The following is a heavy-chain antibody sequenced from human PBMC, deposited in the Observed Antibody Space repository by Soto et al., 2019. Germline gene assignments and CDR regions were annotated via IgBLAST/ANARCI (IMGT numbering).Heavy chain of an antibody. CDR2: IYYSGST. Sequence: SETLSLTCTVSGDSISSNTYYWGWIRQPPGKGLEWIGSIYYSGSTYYNPSLKSRVTISVDTSKNQFSLKLSSVTAADTAVYYCARSYYYFWSGYYRGNLFDPWGQGSLVTGSS. CDR1: GDSISSNTYY. D-gene: IGHD3-3*01. V-gene: IGHV4-39*01. CDR3: ARSYYYFWSGYYRGNLFDP. J-gene: IGHJ5*02.